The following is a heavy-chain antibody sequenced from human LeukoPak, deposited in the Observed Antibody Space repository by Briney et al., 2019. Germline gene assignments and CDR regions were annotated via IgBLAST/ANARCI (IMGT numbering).Heavy chain of an antibody. V-gene: IGHV3-30*02. CDR1: GFTFSSYG. CDR2: IRYDGSNK. CDR3: ARLYNWFDP. D-gene: IGHD6-19*01. J-gene: IGHJ5*02. Sequence: PGGSLRLSCAASGFTFSSYGMHWVRQAPGKGLEWVAFIRYDGSNKYYADSVKGRFTISRDNSKNSLYLQMNSLRTEDTALYYCARLYNWFDPWGQGTLVTVSS.